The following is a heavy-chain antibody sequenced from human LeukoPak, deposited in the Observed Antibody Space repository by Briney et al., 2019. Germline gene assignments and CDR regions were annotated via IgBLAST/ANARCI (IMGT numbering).Heavy chain of an antibody. D-gene: IGHD5-12*01. CDR3: ARDLRGYSGYDPP. CDR1: GFTFDDYA. J-gene: IGHJ5*02. V-gene: IGHV3-9*01. Sequence: GGSLRLSCAASGFTFDDYAMHWVRQAPGKGLEWVSGISWNSGSIGYADSVKGRFTISRDNAKNSLYLQMNSLRAEDTAVYYCARDLRGYSGYDPPWGQGTLVTVSS. CDR2: ISWNSGSI.